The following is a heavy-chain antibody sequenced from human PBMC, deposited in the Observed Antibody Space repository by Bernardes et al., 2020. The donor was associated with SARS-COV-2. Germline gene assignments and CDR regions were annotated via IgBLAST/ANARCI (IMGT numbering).Heavy chain of an antibody. CDR1: GFTFSSYW. Sequence: GGSLRLSCAASGFTFSSYWMSWVRQAPGKGLEWVANIKQDGSEKYYVDSVKGRFTISRDNAKNSLYLQMNSLRAEDTAVYYCARDSGSGSYYDEIYYYYGMDVWGQGTTVTVSS. D-gene: IGHD3-10*01. J-gene: IGHJ6*02. CDR3: ARDSGSGSYYDEIYYYYGMDV. CDR2: IKQDGSEK. V-gene: IGHV3-7*01.